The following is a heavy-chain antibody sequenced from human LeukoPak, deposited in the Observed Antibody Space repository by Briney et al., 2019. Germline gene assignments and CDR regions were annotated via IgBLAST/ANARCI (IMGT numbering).Heavy chain of an antibody. CDR1: GFTFDDYA. D-gene: IGHD1-26*01. J-gene: IGHJ3*02. V-gene: IGHV3-9*01. CDR3: AKDRRALTASSYGSGSAFDI. Sequence: PGRSLRLSCAASGFTFDDYAMHWVRQAPGKGLEWVSGISWNSGSIGYADSVKGRFTISRDNAKNSLYLQMNSLRAEDTALYYCAKDRRALTASSYGSGSAFDIWGQGTMVTVSS. CDR2: ISWNSGSI.